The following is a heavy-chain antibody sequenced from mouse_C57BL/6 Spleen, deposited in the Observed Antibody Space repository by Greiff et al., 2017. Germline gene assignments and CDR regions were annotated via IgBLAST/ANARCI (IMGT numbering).Heavy chain of an antibody. V-gene: IGHV1-52*01. Sequence: VQLQQPGAELVRPGSSVKLSCKASGYTFTSYWMHWVKQRPIPGLEWIGNIDPSDSETHYNQKFKDKATLTVDKSSSTAYMQLSSLTSEDSAVYYCARSGTTVVAPFDYWGQGTTLTVSS. J-gene: IGHJ2*01. D-gene: IGHD1-1*01. CDR1: GYTFTSYW. CDR2: IDPSDSET. CDR3: ARSGTTVVAPFDY.